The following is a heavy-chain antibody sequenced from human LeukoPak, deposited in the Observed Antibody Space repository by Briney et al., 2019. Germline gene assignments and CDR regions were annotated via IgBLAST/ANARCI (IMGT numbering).Heavy chain of an antibody. D-gene: IGHD6-19*01. V-gene: IGHV3-30*18. Sequence: GGSLRLSCAASGFTFSSYGMHWVRQAPGKGLERVAVISYDGSNKYYADSVKGRFTISRDNSKNTLYLQMNSLRAEDTAVYYCAKDRIAVAGIFDYWGQGTLVTVSS. CDR2: ISYDGSNK. CDR1: GFTFSSYG. CDR3: AKDRIAVAGIFDY. J-gene: IGHJ4*02.